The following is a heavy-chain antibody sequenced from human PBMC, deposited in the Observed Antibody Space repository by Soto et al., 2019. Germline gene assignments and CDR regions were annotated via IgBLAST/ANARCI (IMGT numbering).Heavy chain of an antibody. CDR1: GYTFTSYY. CDR3: APNYGSGSYYCFHH. J-gene: IGHJ1*01. CDR2: INPSGGST. Sequence: QVQLVQSGAEVKKPGASVKVSCKASGYTFTSYYMHWVRQAPGQGPEWMGTINPSGGSTSYAQRFQSIVTMTRDKSTSTVYMELSILRSEDTAVYYCAPNYGSGSYYCFHHWGQGTLVTVSS. V-gene: IGHV1-46*01. D-gene: IGHD3-10*01.